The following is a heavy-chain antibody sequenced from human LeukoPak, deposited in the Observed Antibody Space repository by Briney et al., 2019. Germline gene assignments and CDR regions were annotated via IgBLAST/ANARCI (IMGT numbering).Heavy chain of an antibody. D-gene: IGHD3-22*01. CDR1: GFTFSSYA. CDR2: ISYDGSNK. CDR3: ARDRTNYYDSSGYIGTMDY. Sequence: PGGSLRLSCAASGFTFSSYAMHWVRQAPGKGLEWVAVISYDGSNKYYADSVKGQFTISRDNSKNTLYLQMNSLRAEDTAVYYCARDRTNYYDSSGYIGTMDYWGQGTLVTVSS. V-gene: IGHV3-30-3*01. J-gene: IGHJ4*02.